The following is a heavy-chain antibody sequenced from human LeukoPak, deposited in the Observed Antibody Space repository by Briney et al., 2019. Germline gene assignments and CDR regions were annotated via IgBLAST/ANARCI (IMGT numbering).Heavy chain of an antibody. CDR2: IYYSGST. CDR3: ARATPNYYDSSGYST. D-gene: IGHD3-22*01. Sequence: SETLSLTCTVSGSSISSGGYYWSWIRQHPGKGLEWIGYIYYSGSTYYNPSLKSRVTKSVDTSKNQFSLKLSSVTAADTAVYYCARATPNYYDSSGYSTWGQGTLVTVSS. CDR1: GSSISSGGYY. V-gene: IGHV4-31*03. J-gene: IGHJ5*02.